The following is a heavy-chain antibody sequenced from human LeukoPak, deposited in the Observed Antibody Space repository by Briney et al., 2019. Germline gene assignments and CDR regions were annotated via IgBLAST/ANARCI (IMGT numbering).Heavy chain of an antibody. J-gene: IGHJ4*02. CDR1: GFTVSSNY. CDR2: ISYDGSNK. CDR3: ARAQPDHYSGSYFDY. Sequence: PGGSLRLSCAASGFTVSSNYMSWVRQAPGKGLEWVAVISYDGSNKYYADSVKGRFTISRDNSKNTLYLQMNSLRAEDTAVYYCARAQPDHYSGSYFDYWGQGTLVTVSS. V-gene: IGHV3-30-3*01. D-gene: IGHD1-26*01.